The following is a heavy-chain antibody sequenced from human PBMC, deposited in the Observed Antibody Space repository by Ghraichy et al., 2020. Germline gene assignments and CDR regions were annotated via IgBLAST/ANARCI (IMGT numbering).Heavy chain of an antibody. Sequence: LSLTCAASGFTFSNYEMNWVRQAPGKGLEWVSYISSSGSNIYYADSVKGRFTISRDNAKNSLYLQMNSLRAEDTAVYYCARWLQLNWGQGILVTVSS. V-gene: IGHV3-48*03. CDR3: ARWLQLN. J-gene: IGHJ4*02. CDR1: GFTFSNYE. D-gene: IGHD5-24*01. CDR2: ISSSGSNI.